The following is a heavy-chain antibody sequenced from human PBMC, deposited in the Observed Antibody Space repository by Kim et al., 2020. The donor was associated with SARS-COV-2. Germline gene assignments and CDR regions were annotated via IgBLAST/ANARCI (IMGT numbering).Heavy chain of an antibody. CDR3: ARGKTQKAAGGHHWFDP. CDR1: GGSFSGYY. V-gene: IGHV4-34*01. Sequence: SETLSLTCAVYGGSFSGYYWSWIRQPPGKGLEWIGEINNSGSTNYNPSLKSGVTISVDTSKNKFSLKLRSVTAADTAVYYCARGKTQKAAGGHHWFDPWGQGTLVTVSS. CDR2: INNSGST. J-gene: IGHJ5*02. D-gene: IGHD6-13*01.